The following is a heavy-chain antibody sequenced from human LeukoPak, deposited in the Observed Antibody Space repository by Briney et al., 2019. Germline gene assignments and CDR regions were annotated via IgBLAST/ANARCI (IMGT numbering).Heavy chain of an antibody. CDR1: GFTFSSSA. CDR3: ARDETKSGYSYGTSPFDY. CDR2: ISYDGGNQ. J-gene: IGHJ4*02. V-gene: IGHV3-30*04. D-gene: IGHD5-18*01. Sequence: GGSLRLSCAAYGFTFSSSAMHWVRQGPDKGLEWVALISYDGGNQYYADSVRGRFTISRDNSKSTLYLQMNSLRAEDTAIYYCARDETKSGYSYGTSPFDYWGQGTLVTVSS.